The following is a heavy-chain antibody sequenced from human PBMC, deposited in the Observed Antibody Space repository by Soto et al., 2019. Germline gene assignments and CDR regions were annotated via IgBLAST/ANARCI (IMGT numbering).Heavy chain of an antibody. CDR1: GFAFSSYA. CDR2: ISNGDNHI. J-gene: IGHJ3*02. D-gene: IGHD2-15*01. Sequence: SGFAFSSYAMSWVRQAPGKGLEWIAFISNGDNHIFYADSVRGRFTISRDNAKNSVYLQMNSLRAEDTAVYYCAREEGYCNGGPCYRGAFDIWGQGTRVTVSS. V-gene: IGHV3-21*01. CDR3: AREEGYCNGGPCYRGAFDI.